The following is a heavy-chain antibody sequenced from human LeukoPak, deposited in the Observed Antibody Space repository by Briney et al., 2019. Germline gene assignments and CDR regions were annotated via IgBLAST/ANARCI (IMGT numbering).Heavy chain of an antibody. J-gene: IGHJ3*02. CDR1: GYTFTSYY. D-gene: IGHD3-16*01. CDR2: INPSGGST. V-gene: IGHV1-46*01. CDR3: ARGGRPNAFDI. Sequence: ASVKVSCKASGYTFTSYYMHWVRQAPGQGLEWMGIINPSGGSTSYAQEFQGRVIMTMDMSTSTVYMELSSLRSEDTAMYYCARGGRPNAFDIWGQGTMVTVSS.